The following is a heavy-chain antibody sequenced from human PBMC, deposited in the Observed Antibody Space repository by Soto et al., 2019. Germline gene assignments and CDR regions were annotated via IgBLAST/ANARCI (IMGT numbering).Heavy chain of an antibody. CDR1: GFNFNSYT. V-gene: IGHV3-21*01. Sequence: EVQLVESGGGMVKPGGSLRLSCAASGFNFNSYTINWVRQAPGKRLEWLSSISSSGYIFSTDSVRGRFTISRDNAKNSVYLQINSLRAEDTAVYFCARYCSGCSCYPGMDVWVQGTTVTVSS. CDR3: ARYCSGCSCYPGMDV. J-gene: IGHJ6*02. D-gene: IGHD2-15*01. CDR2: ISSSGYI.